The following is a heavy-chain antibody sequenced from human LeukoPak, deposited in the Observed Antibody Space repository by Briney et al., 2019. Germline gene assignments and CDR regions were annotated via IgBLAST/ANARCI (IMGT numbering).Heavy chain of an antibody. CDR3: ARDRDYGSGSFPYYFDY. CDR1: GYTFTGYY. D-gene: IGHD3-10*01. J-gene: IGHJ4*02. CDR2: INPSGGST. V-gene: IGHV1-46*01. Sequence: ASVKVSCKASGYTFTGYYIHWVRQAPGQGLEWMGIINPSGGSTSYAQKFQGRVTMTRDMSTSTVYMELSSLRSEDTAVYYCARDRDYGSGSFPYYFDYWGQGTLVTVSS.